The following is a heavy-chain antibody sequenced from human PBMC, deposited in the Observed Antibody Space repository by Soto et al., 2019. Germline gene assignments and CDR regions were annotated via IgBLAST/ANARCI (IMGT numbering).Heavy chain of an antibody. CDR3: AKSYYYDGSGPYGFDV. V-gene: IGHV3-23*01. Sequence: GALRLSCAASGFTFSSYGMSWVRQAPGKGLEWVSSISASGGSTYYADSVKGRFTISRDNSKNTLYLQMNSLRAEDTAVYYCAKSYYYDGSGPYGFDVWGPATTVTLSS. CDR2: ISASGGST. CDR1: GFTFSSYG. D-gene: IGHD3-22*01. J-gene: IGHJ6*02.